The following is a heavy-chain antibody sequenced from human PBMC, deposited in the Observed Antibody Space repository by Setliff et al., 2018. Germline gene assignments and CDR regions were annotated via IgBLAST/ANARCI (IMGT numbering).Heavy chain of an antibody. D-gene: IGHD6-13*01. CDR1: GYSFTGFY. J-gene: IGHJ4*02. Sequence: ASVKVSCKASGYSFTGFYMHWLRQAPGQGPEWMGVIHTGGGSASYAQKFQGRVTMTSDTSTSTVYMELSSLISEDTAVYYCARAGSAAAGRKGVFEYWGQGSLVTVSS. CDR2: IHTGGGSA. V-gene: IGHV1-46*01. CDR3: ARAGSAAAGRKGVFEY.